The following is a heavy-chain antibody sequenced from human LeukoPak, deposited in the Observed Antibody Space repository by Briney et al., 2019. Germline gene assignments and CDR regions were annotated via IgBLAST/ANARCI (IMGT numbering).Heavy chain of an antibody. CDR3: ARVIAVVRGGGLSYYYAMDV. CDR2: INSGSSTM. CDR1: GFTFISYS. J-gene: IGHJ6*02. Sequence: ARSLSLSCAASGFTFISYSMTWVSQAPRKGLEWVSYINSGSSTMYYADSVKGRFTISRDNGKTSLYLQMNSLRDEDTAVYYCARVIAVVRGGGLSYYYAMDVWGQGTTVTVSS. V-gene: IGHV3-48*02. D-gene: IGHD3-10*01.